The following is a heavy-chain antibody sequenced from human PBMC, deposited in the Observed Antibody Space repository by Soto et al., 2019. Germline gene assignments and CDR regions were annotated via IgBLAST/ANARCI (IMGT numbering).Heavy chain of an antibody. V-gene: IGHV3-23*01. CDR1: GFTFNTYA. CDR3: ATEGNGGLTDF. CDR2: ISISGTTT. Sequence: GGSLRLSCAASGFTFNTYAMTWVRQAPGKGLEWVSAISISGTTTYYADSVKGRFTISRDNSKNTLYLQMNSLRADYTAVYYCATEGNGGLTDFWGQGTLVTVSS. J-gene: IGHJ4*02. D-gene: IGHD3-16*01.